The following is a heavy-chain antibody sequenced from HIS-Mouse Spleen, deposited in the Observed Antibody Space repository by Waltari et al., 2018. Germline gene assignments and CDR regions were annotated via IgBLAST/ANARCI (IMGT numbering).Heavy chain of an antibody. V-gene: IGHV4-39*07. CDR3: AREIPYSSSWYDWYFDL. CDR1: GGSISSSSYY. D-gene: IGHD6-13*01. J-gene: IGHJ2*01. Sequence: QLQLQESGPGLVKPSETLSLTCTVSGGSISSSSYYWGWIRQPPGKGLEWIGSIDYSGRTYNNPSLKSRVTISVDTSKNQFSLKLSSVTAADTAVYYCAREIPYSSSWYDWYFDLWGRGTLVTVSS. CDR2: IDYSGRT.